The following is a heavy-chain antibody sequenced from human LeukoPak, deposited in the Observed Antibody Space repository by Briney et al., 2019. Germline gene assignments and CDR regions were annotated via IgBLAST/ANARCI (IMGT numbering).Heavy chain of an antibody. Sequence: SETLSLTCAVSGYSISSGYYWGWIRQPPGKGLEWIGSIYHSGSTYYNPSLKSRVTISVDTSKNQFSLKLSSVTAADTAVYYCADPVTLLRFPMDVWGIGTTVTVSS. J-gene: IGHJ6*03. V-gene: IGHV4-38-2*01. CDR2: IYHSGST. CDR1: GYSISSGYY. D-gene: IGHD5-12*01. CDR3: ADPVTLLRFPMDV.